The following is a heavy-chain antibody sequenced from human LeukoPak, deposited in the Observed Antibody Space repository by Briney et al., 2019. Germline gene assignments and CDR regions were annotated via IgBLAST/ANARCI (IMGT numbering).Heavy chain of an antibody. J-gene: IGHJ4*02. V-gene: IGHV1-69*04. CDR2: IIPVLGVS. CDR1: GGSFSSYV. Sequence: VASVKVSCKASGGSFSSYVITWVRQAPGQGLEWMGRIIPVLGVSNFAQKFQGRVTITRNTSISTAYMELSSLRSVDTAVYYCARGSPPPKGVVINPFDYWGQGTLVTVSS. CDR3: ARGSPPPKGVVINPFDY. D-gene: IGHD3-3*01.